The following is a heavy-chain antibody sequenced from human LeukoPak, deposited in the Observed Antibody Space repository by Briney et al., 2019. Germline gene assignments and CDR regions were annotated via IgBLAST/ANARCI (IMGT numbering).Heavy chain of an antibody. V-gene: IGHV1-69*05. D-gene: IGHD4-17*01. J-gene: IGHJ4*02. Sequence: GASVKVSCKASGYIFTSYGISWLRQAPGQGLEWMGGIIPIFGTANYAQKFQGRVTITRNTSISTAYMELSSLRSEDTAVYYCARGDDYGDYWGLYWGQGTLVTVSS. CDR2: IIPIFGTA. CDR3: ARGDDYGDYWGLY. CDR1: GYIFTSYG.